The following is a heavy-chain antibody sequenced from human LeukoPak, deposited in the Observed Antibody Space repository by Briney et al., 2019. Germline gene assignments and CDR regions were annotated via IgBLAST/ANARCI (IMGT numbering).Heavy chain of an antibody. V-gene: IGHV5-51*01. J-gene: IGHJ4*02. Sequence: GESLKISCQGSGYSFTSYWIGWVRQVPGKGLEWMGIIYPGDTDTRYSPSFQGQVTISADKSISTAYLQWSSLKASDTAMYYCARFIAVAGYYFDYWGQGTLVTVSS. D-gene: IGHD6-19*01. CDR3: ARFIAVAGYYFDY. CDR2: IYPGDTDT. CDR1: GYSFTSYW.